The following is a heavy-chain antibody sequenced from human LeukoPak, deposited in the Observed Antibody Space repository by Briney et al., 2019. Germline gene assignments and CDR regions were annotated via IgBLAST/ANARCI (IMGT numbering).Heavy chain of an antibody. J-gene: IGHJ4*02. CDR2: INHSGYT. CDR3: TRMTAGHDY. D-gene: IGHD2-21*02. CDR1: GVSFDDYY. Sequence: SETLSLTCAVSGVSFDDYYWSWVRQTPGKGLEWIGEINHSGYTNDSPSPKSRVTLSIDTSRKQFSLNLRSVTVADTGIYYCTRMTAGHDYWGQGTLVTVSS. V-gene: IGHV4-34*01.